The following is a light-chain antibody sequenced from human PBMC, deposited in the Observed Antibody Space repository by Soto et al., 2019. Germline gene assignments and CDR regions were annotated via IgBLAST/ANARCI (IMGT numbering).Light chain of an antibody. Sequence: QSALTQPASVSASPGQSITISCTGTSSDVGDYNYVSWYQQHPGKAPELMIYEVSNRPSGVSNRFSGSKSGNTASLTISGLQAEDEADYYCGAWDDSLSGWVFGGGTKLTVL. CDR2: EVS. CDR1: SSDVGDYNY. V-gene: IGLV2-14*01. J-gene: IGLJ3*02. CDR3: GAWDDSLSGWV.